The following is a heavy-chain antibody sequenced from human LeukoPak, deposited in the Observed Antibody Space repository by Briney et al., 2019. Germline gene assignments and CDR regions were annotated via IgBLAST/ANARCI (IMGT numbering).Heavy chain of an antibody. V-gene: IGHV1-18*01. CDR3: ARDSWAYCGGDCYNYYGLDV. Sequence: ASVTVSCKASGYTFTRYAISWVRQAPGQGLEWMGWISAYNGNTNYVQKLQGRVTMTTDTSTSTAYMELRSLRSDDTAVYYCARDSWAYCGGDCYNYYGLDVWGQGTTVTVSS. J-gene: IGHJ6*02. D-gene: IGHD2-21*02. CDR1: GYTFTRYA. CDR2: ISAYNGNT.